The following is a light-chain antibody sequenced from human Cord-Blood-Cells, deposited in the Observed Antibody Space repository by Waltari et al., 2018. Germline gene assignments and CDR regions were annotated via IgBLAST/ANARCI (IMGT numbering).Light chain of an antibody. Sequence: ELVLPQSPGTLSLSPGERDTLSCRASQSVSSSYLAWYQHKPGQAPRLLIYGASSRATDIQDMFSGSGSGTDFTLTISRLEPEYFAVYYCQQYGSSPPYSLGQVTKLEIK. J-gene: IGKJ2*03. CDR2: GAS. CDR3: QQYGSSPPYS. CDR1: QSVSSSY. V-gene: IGKV3-20*01.